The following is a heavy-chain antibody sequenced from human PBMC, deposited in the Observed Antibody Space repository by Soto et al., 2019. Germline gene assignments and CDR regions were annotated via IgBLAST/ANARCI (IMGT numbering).Heavy chain of an antibody. J-gene: IGHJ3*02. CDR1: GGSFSTYS. D-gene: IGHD1-1*01. CDR2: IVPFLGIA. Sequence: QVQLVQSGAEVKKPGSSVKVSCKASGGSFSTYSITWVRQAPGQGLECMGKIVPFLGIAKYAQKFEVRVTITADKSTGTAYMELSGLTSEDTALYYCARDRGDGYNYAFDIWGQGTLVTVSS. V-gene: IGHV1-69*02. CDR3: ARDRGDGYNYAFDI.